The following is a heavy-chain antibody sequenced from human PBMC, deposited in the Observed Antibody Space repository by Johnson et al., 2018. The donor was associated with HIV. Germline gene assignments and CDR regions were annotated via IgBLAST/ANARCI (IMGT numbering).Heavy chain of an antibody. D-gene: IGHD3-16*01. V-gene: IGHV3-30-3*01. Sequence: QVQLVESGGGVVQPGRSLRLSCAASGFTFSSYAMHWVRQAPGKGLEWVAVISYDGSNKYYADSVKGRFTISRDNAKNSLYLQMNSLSAEDTAVYYCARAKYGGAFDVWGQGTMVSVSS. CDR3: ARAKYGGAFDV. CDR2: ISYDGSNK. J-gene: IGHJ3*01. CDR1: GFTFSSYA.